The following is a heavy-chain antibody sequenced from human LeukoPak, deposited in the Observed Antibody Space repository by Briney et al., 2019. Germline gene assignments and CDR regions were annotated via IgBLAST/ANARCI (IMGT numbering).Heavy chain of an antibody. J-gene: IGHJ4*02. CDR1: GGSISSYY. D-gene: IGHD4/OR15-4a*01. Sequence: SETLSLTCTVSGGSISSYYWSWIRQPPGKGLEWIGYIYYSGSTDYNPSLKSRVTISVDTSKNQFSLKLSSVTAADTAVYYCARDSGGTMVDYWGQGTLVTVSS. V-gene: IGHV4-59*01. CDR3: ARDSGGTMVDY. CDR2: IYYSGST.